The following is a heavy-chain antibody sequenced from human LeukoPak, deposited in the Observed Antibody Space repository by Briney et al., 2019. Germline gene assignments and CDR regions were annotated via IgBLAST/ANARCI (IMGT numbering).Heavy chain of an antibody. CDR2: ITTSSSYI. CDR3: ARDDRGWYVPDC. V-gene: IGHV3-21*01. Sequence: GGSLRLSCAASGFTFSSYSMNWVRQAPGKGLEWVSSITTSSSYIYYADSVKGRFTISRDNAKNSLYLQMNSLRAEDTAVYYCARDDRGWYVPDCWGQGTLVTVSS. D-gene: IGHD6-19*01. CDR1: GFTFSSYS. J-gene: IGHJ4*02.